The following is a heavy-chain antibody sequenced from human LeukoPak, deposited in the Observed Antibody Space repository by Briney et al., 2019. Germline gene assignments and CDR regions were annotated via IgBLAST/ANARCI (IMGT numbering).Heavy chain of an antibody. Sequence: GGSLRLSCAASGFTFSSYDMSWVRQAPGKGLEWVSDISGSGGSTYYADSVKGRFTISRDNSKNTPYLQMNSLRAEDTAVYYCAKDRKSSGWYQEAMFDYWGQGTLVTVSS. J-gene: IGHJ4*02. V-gene: IGHV3-23*01. D-gene: IGHD6-19*01. CDR2: ISGSGGST. CDR1: GFTFSSYD. CDR3: AKDRKSSGWYQEAMFDY.